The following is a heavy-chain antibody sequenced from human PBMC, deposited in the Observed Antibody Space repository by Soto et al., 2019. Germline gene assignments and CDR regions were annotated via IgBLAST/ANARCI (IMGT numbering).Heavy chain of an antibody. J-gene: IGHJ4*02. V-gene: IGHV1-46*01. D-gene: IGHD3-3*01. CDR1: GYTFTSYY. Sequence: QVQLVQSGAEVKKPGASVKVSCKASGYTFTSYYMHWVRQAPGQGLEWMGIINPSGGSTSYAQKFQGRVTMTRDTSTSTVYMELSSLRSEDTAVYYWARVRAIFGADYWGQGTLVTVSS. CDR2: INPSGGST. CDR3: ARVRAIFGADY.